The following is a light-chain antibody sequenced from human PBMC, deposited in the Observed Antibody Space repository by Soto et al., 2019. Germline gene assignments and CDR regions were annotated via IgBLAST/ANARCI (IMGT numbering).Light chain of an antibody. CDR3: QQYSIYPWT. Sequence: IQITQATSNLYKSLGGRVTSTTRASQSISSWLAWYQQKPGKAPKLLIFDASSLESGVPSRFSGSGSATEFTLTISSLQPDDFATYYGQQYSIYPWTVGQGTKVDI. CDR1: QSISSW. V-gene: IGKV1-5*01. J-gene: IGKJ1*01. CDR2: DAS.